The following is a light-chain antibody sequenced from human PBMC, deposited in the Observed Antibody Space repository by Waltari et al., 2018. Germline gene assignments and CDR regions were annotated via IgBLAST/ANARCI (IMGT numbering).Light chain of an antibody. CDR1: QSLLHSNGNNY. J-gene: IGKJ4*01. CDR3: MQDLQTPLT. V-gene: IGKV2-28*01. Sequence: DIVMTQSPVSLPVTPGEPASISCRSSQSLLHSNGNNYFKWYLQKPGQSPQRLISLGSTRAAGVPDRFSGSGSDTEFTLKIARLEAEDVGVYYCMQDLQTPLTFGGGTKVEIK. CDR2: LGS.